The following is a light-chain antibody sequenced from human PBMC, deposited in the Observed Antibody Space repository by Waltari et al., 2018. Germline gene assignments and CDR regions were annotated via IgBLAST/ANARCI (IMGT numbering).Light chain of an antibody. CDR3: QQRGKCT. V-gene: IGKV3-11*01. CDR1: RTKGMS. J-gene: IGKJ1*01. Sequence: SPTGRASRTKGMSLASNQQKRGQPPRLVVYDAATTATVIPARFSGSGSGTDFTLTIGSVVPGDVAVYDCQQRGKCTFGPGTKVEIK. CDR2: DAA.